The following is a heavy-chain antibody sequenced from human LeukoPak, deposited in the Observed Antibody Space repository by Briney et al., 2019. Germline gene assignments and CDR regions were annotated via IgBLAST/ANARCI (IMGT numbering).Heavy chain of an antibody. CDR3: ARDLRRITFGGGNFFDY. Sequence: KPEGSLRLSCAASGFTFSSYSMNWVRQAPGKGLEWVSSISSSSSYIYYADSVKGRFTISRDNAKNSLYLQMNSLRDEDTAVYYCARDLRRITFGGGNFFDYWGQGTLVTVSS. D-gene: IGHD3-16*01. V-gene: IGHV3-21*01. J-gene: IGHJ4*02. CDR2: ISSSSSYI. CDR1: GFTFSSYS.